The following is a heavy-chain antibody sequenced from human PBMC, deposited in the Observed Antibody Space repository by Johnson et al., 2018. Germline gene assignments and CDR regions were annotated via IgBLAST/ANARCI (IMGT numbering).Heavy chain of an antibody. CDR3: ARDSGSGSYYYYYYYGMDV. D-gene: IGHD3-10*01. V-gene: IGHV3-30*03. J-gene: IGHJ6*02. CDR2: ISYDGSNK. Sequence: QVQLVESGGGVVQPGRSLRLACAASGFTFSNYGMHWVRQAPGKGLEWVAVISYDGSNKYYADSVKGRFTIPRDNSKNTLYLQMNSLRAEDTAVYYCARDSGSGSYYYYYYYGMDVWGQGTTVTVSS. CDR1: GFTFSNYG.